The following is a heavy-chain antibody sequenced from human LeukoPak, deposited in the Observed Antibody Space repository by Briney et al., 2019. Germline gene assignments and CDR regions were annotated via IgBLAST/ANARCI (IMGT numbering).Heavy chain of an antibody. Sequence: ASVKVSCKASGYTFTSYGISWVRQAPGQGLEWMGWISAYNGNTNYAQKFQGRVTITTDESTSTAYMELSSLRSEDTAVYYCARCPGSAYYYDSSGYPWAFDIWGQGTMVTVSS. CDR2: ISAYNGNT. J-gene: IGHJ3*02. D-gene: IGHD3-22*01. CDR1: GYTFTSYG. CDR3: ARCPGSAYYYDSSGYPWAFDI. V-gene: IGHV1-18*01.